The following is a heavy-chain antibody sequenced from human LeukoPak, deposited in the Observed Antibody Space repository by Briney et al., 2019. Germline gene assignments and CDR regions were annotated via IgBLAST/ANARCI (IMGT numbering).Heavy chain of an antibody. CDR1: GFTFSNYA. D-gene: IGHD5-18*01. J-gene: IGHJ5*02. CDR3: AKDRTGYSYGYFLSP. Sequence: GSLRLSCAASGFTFSNYAMTWVRQAPGKGLEWVSTISDNVSGGSTYYAGSVKGRFTISRDNSKNTLYLQMNSLRAEDTAVYYCAKDRTGYSYGYFLSPWGQGTLVTVSS. CDR2: ISDNVSGGST. V-gene: IGHV3-23*01.